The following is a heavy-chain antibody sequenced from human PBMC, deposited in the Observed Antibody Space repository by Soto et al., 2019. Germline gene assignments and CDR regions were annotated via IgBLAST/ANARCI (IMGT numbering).Heavy chain of an antibody. CDR3: ARRDISTGNWFDP. D-gene: IGHD2-15*01. Sequence: SETLSFTCTVSGGSISSSSYYWGWIRQPPGKGLEWIGSIYYSGSTYYNPSLKSRVTISVDTSKNQFSLKLSSVTAADTAVYYCARRDISTGNWFDPWGQGTLVTVSS. J-gene: IGHJ5*02. V-gene: IGHV4-39*01. CDR2: IYYSGST. CDR1: GGSISSSSYY.